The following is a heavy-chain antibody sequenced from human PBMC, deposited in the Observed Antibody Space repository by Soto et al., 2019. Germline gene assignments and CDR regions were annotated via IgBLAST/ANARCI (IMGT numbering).Heavy chain of an antibody. CDR3: AKDRLAGGFDY. D-gene: IGHD3-16*01. CDR2: VSATAGTT. CDR1: GFTFSNYA. J-gene: IGHJ4*02. V-gene: IGHV3-23*01. Sequence: GGSLRLSCAASGFTFSNYAMSWVRQAPGKGLEWVSLVSATAGTTYYTDSVKGRFTNSRDNSRNTVYLQMKSLRADDSVVYYCAKDRLAGGFDYWGQGTLVTVSS.